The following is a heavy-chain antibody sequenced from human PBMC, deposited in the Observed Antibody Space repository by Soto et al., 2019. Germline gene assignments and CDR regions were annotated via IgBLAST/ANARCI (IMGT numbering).Heavy chain of an antibody. CDR2: IIPMYGIA. J-gene: IGHJ5*02. CDR3: AGEVGGTGLHL. V-gene: IGHV1-69*12. Sequence: QVQLVQSGAEVKKPGSSVRVSCRTSGGTFKKYGFSWVRQAPGQGLEWMGGIIPMYGIANYGQIFQGRLTNTADESTNTVYMDLTSLKSEDTAVYYCAGEVGGTGLHLWGQGTQVTVSS. CDR1: GGTFKKYG. D-gene: IGHD1-26*01.